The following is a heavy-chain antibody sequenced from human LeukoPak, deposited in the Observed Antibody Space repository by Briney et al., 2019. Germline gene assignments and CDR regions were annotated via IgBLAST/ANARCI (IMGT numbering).Heavy chain of an antibody. CDR3: ARAYDFWSGYYLDY. CDR1: GFTFSSYS. CDR2: ISSSSSTI. Sequence: QPGGSLRLSCAASGFTFSSYSMNWVRQAPGKGLEGVSYISSSSSTIYYADSVKGRFTISRDNAKNSLYLQMNSLRAEDTAVYYCARAYDFWSGYYLDYWGQGTLVTVSS. D-gene: IGHD3-3*01. V-gene: IGHV3-48*04. J-gene: IGHJ4*02.